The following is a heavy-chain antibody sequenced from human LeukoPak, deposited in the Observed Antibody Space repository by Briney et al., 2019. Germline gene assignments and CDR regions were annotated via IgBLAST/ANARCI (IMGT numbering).Heavy chain of an antibody. J-gene: IGHJ6*03. Sequence: GGSLRLSCAASGFTFSRYGMNWVRQAPGKGLEWVAVISYDGSNKYYADSVKGRFTISRDNSKNTLYLQMNSLRAEDTAVYYCASPGSLGGYYYMDVWGKGTTVTVSS. CDR3: ASPGSLGGYYYMDV. CDR1: GFTFSRYG. V-gene: IGHV3-30*03. D-gene: IGHD3-10*01. CDR2: ISYDGSNK.